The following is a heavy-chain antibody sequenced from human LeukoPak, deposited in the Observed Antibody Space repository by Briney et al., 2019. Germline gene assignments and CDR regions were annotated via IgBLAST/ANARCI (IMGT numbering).Heavy chain of an antibody. J-gene: IGHJ4*02. Sequence: KTSETLSLTCTVSGGSISSYYWSWIRQPPGKGLEWIGYISYSGNTNYNPSLKSRVTISVDTSKNQFSLRLSSVTAADTAVYYCARRDSSSDFDYWGQGTLVTASS. CDR2: ISYSGNT. V-gene: IGHV4-59*08. D-gene: IGHD6-6*01. CDR1: GGSISSYY. CDR3: ARRDSSSDFDY.